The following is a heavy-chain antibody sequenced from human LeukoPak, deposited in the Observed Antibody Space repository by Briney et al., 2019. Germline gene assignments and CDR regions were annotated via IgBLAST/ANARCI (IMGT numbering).Heavy chain of an antibody. Sequence: ASVKVSCKASGYTFTSYGISWVRQAPGQGLEWMGWISAYNGNTNYAQKLQGRVTMTTDTSTSTAYMELRSLRSEDTAVYYCARGSTVTTPVGYYYYGMDVWGQGTTVTVSS. CDR2: ISAYNGNT. J-gene: IGHJ6*02. CDR3: ARGSTVTTPVGYYYYGMDV. CDR1: GYTFTSYG. V-gene: IGHV1-18*01. D-gene: IGHD4-11*01.